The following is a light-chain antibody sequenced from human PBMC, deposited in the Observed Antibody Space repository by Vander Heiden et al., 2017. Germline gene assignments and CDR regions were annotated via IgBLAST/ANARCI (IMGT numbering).Light chain of an antibody. J-gene: IGKJ5*01. CDR2: GAS. Sequence: IQMTQSPSSLSAAVGDRVTITCRASQSIDYYLNWYQQKSREAPRLLIYGASSLHVGVPSRFSGSGSGTAFTLTISNLQPEDIATYYCQQSYSSPPITFGQGTRLEI. CDR3: QQSYSSPPIT. CDR1: QSIDYY. V-gene: IGKV1-39*01.